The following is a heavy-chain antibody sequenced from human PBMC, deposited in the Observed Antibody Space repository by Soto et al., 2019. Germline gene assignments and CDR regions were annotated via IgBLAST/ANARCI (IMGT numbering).Heavy chain of an antibody. Sequence: GGSLRLSCEASGFMFGTSGMHWVRQAPGKGLEWVSGIWLDGSERYYSDSVKGRFTISRDNSKNTLFLQMNSLRVEDTAVYFCARDASGTTSFLASWGQGTLV. CDR3: ARDASGTTSFLAS. CDR1: GFMFGTSG. J-gene: IGHJ5*01. V-gene: IGHV3-33*01. CDR2: IWLDGSER. D-gene: IGHD1-1*01.